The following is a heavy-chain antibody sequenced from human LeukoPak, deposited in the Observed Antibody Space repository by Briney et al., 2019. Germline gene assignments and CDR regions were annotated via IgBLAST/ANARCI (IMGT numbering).Heavy chain of an antibody. V-gene: IGHV3-48*03. CDR1: GFTFSSYE. CDR2: ISSSGSTI. D-gene: IGHD6-13*01. Sequence: PGGSLRLSCAASGFTFSSYEMNWVRQAPGKGLEWVSYISSSGSTIYYADSVKGRFTISRDNAKNSLYLQMNSLRAEDTAVYYCARDSPRLAAAAPGFDPWGQGTLVTVSS. J-gene: IGHJ5*02. CDR3: ARDSPRLAAAAPGFDP.